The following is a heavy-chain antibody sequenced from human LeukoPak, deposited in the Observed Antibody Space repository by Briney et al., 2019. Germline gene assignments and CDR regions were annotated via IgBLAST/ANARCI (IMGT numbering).Heavy chain of an antibody. CDR1: GSTFSSYG. CDR3: AREEMATSLLNYYYYYGMDV. V-gene: IGHV3-33*01. D-gene: IGHD5-24*01. CDR2: IWYDGSNK. J-gene: IGHJ6*02. Sequence: GRSLRLSCAASGSTFSSYGMHWVRQAPGKGLEWVAVIWYDGSNKYYADSVKGRFTISRDNSKNTLYLQMNSLRAEDTAVYYCAREEMATSLLNYYYYYGMDVWGQGTTVTVSS.